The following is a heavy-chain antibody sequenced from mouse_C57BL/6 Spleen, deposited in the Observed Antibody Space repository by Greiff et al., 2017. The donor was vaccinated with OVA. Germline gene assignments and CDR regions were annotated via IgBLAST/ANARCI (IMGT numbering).Heavy chain of an antibody. J-gene: IGHJ3*01. V-gene: IGHV1-76*01. Sequence: VMLVESGAELVRPGASVKLSCKASGYTFIDYYINWVKQRPGQGLEWIARIYPGSGNTYYNEKFKGKATLTAEKSSSTAYMQLSSLTSEDSAVYFCARSRDGYLFAYWGQGTLVTVSA. CDR2: IYPGSGNT. CDR1: GYTFIDYY. D-gene: IGHD2-3*01. CDR3: ARSRDGYLFAY.